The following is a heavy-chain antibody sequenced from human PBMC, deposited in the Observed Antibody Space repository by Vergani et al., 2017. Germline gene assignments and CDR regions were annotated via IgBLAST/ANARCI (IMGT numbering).Heavy chain of an antibody. Sequence: QVQLQESGPGLVKPSQTLSLTCTVSGGSISSGGYYWSWIRQHPGKGLEWIGYIYYSGSTYYNPSLKSRVTISVDTSKNQFSLKLSSVTAADTAVYYCARFFPEPKTGIQLWLSPTTTPRWGQGTLVTVSS. V-gene: IGHV4-31*03. CDR3: ARFFPEPKTGIQLWLSPTTTPR. CDR1: GGSISSGGYY. CDR2: IYYSGST. J-gene: IGHJ4*02. D-gene: IGHD5-18*01.